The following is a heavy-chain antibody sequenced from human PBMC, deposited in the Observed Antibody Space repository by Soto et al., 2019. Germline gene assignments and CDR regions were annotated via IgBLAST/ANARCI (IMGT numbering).Heavy chain of an antibody. J-gene: IGHJ6*03. Sequence: SETLSLTCTVSGGSISSGDYYWSWIRQPPGQGLEWIGNINNSGSTNYNPSLKSRVTISVDTSKNQFSLKLSSVTAADTAVYYCARGTRITIFGVVTSKYYYYYYMAVWVKGTTVTVSS. D-gene: IGHD3-3*01. CDR2: INNSGST. CDR3: ARGTRITIFGVVTSKYYYYYYMAV. CDR1: GGSISSGDYY. V-gene: IGHV4-30-4*01.